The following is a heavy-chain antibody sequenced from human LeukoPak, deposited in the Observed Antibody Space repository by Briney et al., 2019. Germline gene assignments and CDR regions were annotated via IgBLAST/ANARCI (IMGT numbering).Heavy chain of an antibody. J-gene: IGHJ3*02. V-gene: IGHV3-48*01. CDR3: AKRGGRGYSYGFDAFDI. CDR1: GFTFSSYS. D-gene: IGHD5-18*01. Sequence: GGSLRLSCAASGFTFSSYSMNWVRQAPGKGLEWVSYISSSSSTIYYADSVKGRFTISRDNSKNTLYLQMNSLRAEDTAVYYCAKRGGRGYSYGFDAFDIWGQGTMVTVSS. CDR2: ISSSSSTI.